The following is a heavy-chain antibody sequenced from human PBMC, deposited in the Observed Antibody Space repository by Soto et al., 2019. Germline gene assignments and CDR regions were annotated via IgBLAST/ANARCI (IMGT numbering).Heavy chain of an antibody. Sequence: PGGSLRLSCAGSGFTFSNYAMSWVRQAPGKGLEWVSAISSSSSYIYYADSVRGRFTISRDNAKNSLYLQMNSLRAEDTAVYYCARTLPTDYWGQGTLVTVSS. CDR1: GFTFSNYA. CDR2: ISSSSSYI. J-gene: IGHJ4*02. CDR3: ARTLPTDY. V-gene: IGHV3-21*01.